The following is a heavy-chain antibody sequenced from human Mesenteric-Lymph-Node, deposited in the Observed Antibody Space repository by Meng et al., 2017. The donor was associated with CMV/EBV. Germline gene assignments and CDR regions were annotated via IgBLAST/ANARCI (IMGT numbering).Heavy chain of an antibody. Sequence: GESLKISCAASGFTFSSYAMSWVRQAPGKGLEWVSAISGSGSSTYYADSVKGRFTISRDNSKNTPYLQMNSLRAEDTAVYYCAKGEVFLYYYGMDVWGQGTTVTVSS. J-gene: IGHJ6*02. V-gene: IGHV3-23*01. D-gene: IGHD3-10*01. CDR2: ISGSGSST. CDR3: AKGEVFLYYYGMDV. CDR1: GFTFSSYA.